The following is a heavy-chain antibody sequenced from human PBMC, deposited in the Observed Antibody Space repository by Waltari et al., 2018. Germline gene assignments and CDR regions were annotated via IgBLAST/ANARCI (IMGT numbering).Heavy chain of an antibody. V-gene: IGHV3-23*04. CDR3: FSRGYSNYVTTIPFDY. CDR1: GFTFSSYA. D-gene: IGHD4-4*01. CDR2: ISGSVGST. J-gene: IGHJ4*02. Sequence: EVQLVESGGGLVQPGGSLRLSCAASGFTFSSYAMSWVRQAPGKGLEWVSAISGSVGSTYDADSGKGRFTISRDNSKNTLYLQMNSLRAEDTAVYYCFSRGYSNYVTTIPFDYWGQGTLVTVSS.